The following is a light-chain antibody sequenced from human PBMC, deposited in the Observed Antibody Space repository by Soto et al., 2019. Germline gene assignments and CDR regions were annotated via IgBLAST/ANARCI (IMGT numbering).Light chain of an antibody. CDR3: QQFGSSPGT. J-gene: IGKJ1*01. V-gene: IGKV3-20*01. CDR1: QSVTSLY. CDR2: GSS. Sequence: EIVLTQSPGTLPLSPGERATLSCRASQSVTSLYLAWYQQKPGQAPRLLIYGSSSRATGIPDRFSGSGSGTDFTLTISRLEPEDFALYYCQQFGSSPGTFGQGTKVDIK.